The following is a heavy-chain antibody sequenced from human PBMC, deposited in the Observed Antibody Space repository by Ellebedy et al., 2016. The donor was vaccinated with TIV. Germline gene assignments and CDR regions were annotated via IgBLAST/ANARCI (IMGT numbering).Heavy chain of an antibody. CDR1: GFTVSGNH. CDR3: AGDSDRSSWYDWYFDL. D-gene: IGHD6-13*01. CDR2: IYTGGTT. Sequence: PGGSLRLSCAASGFTVSGNHMSWVRQAPGKGLEWISVIYTGGTTHSAYADSLKGRFTISRDNSKNPLSIQMNSRRSEETAVYYCAGDSDRSSWYDWYFDLWGRGTLVTVSS. V-gene: IGHV3-66*01. J-gene: IGHJ2*01.